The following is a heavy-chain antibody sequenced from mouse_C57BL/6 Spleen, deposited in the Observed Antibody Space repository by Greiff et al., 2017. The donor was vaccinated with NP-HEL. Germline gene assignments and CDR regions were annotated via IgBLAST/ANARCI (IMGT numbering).Heavy chain of an antibody. Sequence: QVQLQQPGAELVMPGASVKLSCKASGYTFTSYWMHWVKQRPGQGLEWIGEIDPSDSYTNYNQKFKGKSTLTVDKSSSTAYMQLSSLTSEDSAVYFCATYDYEEDYAMDYWGQGTSVTVSS. CDR1: GYTFTSYW. CDR3: ATYDYEEDYAMDY. J-gene: IGHJ4*01. CDR2: IDPSDSYT. D-gene: IGHD2-4*01. V-gene: IGHV1-69*01.